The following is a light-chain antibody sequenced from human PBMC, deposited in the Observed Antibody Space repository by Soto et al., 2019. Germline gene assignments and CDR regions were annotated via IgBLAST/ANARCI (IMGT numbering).Light chain of an antibody. V-gene: IGKV1-5*01. CDR2: DAS. CDR1: QSISTY. J-gene: IGKJ1*01. Sequence: IQMTQSPSTLSASVGDRVTITCRASQSISTYLAWYQQKPGKAPNLLIYDASRRESGDQSRFSGSASETDFTLTISGLQPDDFASYYCQEYNRYSSSTFGQGTKVEV. CDR3: QEYNRYSSST.